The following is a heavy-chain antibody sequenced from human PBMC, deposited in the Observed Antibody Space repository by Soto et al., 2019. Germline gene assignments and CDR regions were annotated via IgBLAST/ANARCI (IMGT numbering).Heavy chain of an antibody. J-gene: IGHJ3*02. CDR2: IGGSGATT. CDR1: GFTFSNYA. V-gene: IGHV3-23*01. CDR3: ARRVVMGLGAFDI. Sequence: EVQLLESGGALVQPGGSLRLSCAASGFTFSNYAMSWVRQAPGKGLQWVSSIGGSGATTYYADSVKGRFTISRDNSKNTLYLQMNSLRAEDTAVYYCARRVVMGLGAFDIWGQGTMVTVSS. D-gene: IGHD3-10*01.